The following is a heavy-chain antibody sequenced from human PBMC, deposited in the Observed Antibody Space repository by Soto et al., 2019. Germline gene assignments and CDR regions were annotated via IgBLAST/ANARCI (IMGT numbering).Heavy chain of an antibody. CDR2: ISAYNGNT. V-gene: IGHV1-18*01. Sequence: ASAKVSCKASGYTFTSYGISWVRQAPGQGLEGMGWISAYNGNTNYAQKLQGRVTMTTDTSTSTAYMELRSLRSDDTAVYYCARTTPGYDFWSGYYTNYYYYMDVWGKGTTVTVSS. CDR1: GYTFTSYG. D-gene: IGHD3-3*01. J-gene: IGHJ6*03. CDR3: ARTTPGYDFWSGYYTNYYYYMDV.